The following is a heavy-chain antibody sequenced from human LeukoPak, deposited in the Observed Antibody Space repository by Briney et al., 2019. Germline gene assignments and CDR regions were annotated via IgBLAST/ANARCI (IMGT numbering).Heavy chain of an antibody. CDR1: GYTFTSYD. D-gene: IGHD1-26*01. CDR3: ARGPVIVGATRQNWFDP. CDR2: MNPNSGNT. Sequence: GASVKVSCKASGYTFTSYDINWVRQATGQRLEWMGWMNPNSGNTGYAQKFQGRVTMTRNTSISTAYMELSSLRSEDTAVYYCARGPVIVGATRQNWFDPWGQGTLVTVSS. V-gene: IGHV1-8*01. J-gene: IGHJ5*02.